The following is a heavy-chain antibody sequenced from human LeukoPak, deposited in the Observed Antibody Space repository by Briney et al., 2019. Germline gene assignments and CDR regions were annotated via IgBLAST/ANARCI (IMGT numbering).Heavy chain of an antibody. J-gene: IGHJ5*02. Sequence: PGGSLRLSCAASGFTFSSYAMHWVRQAPGKGLEWVAVISYDGSNKYYADSVKGRFTISRDNSKNTLYLQMNSLRAEDTAVYYCARAPLHYDSSPPGWFDPWGQGTLVTVSS. V-gene: IGHV3-30*04. CDR2: ISYDGSNK. D-gene: IGHD3-22*01. CDR3: ARAPLHYDSSPPGWFDP. CDR1: GFTFSSYA.